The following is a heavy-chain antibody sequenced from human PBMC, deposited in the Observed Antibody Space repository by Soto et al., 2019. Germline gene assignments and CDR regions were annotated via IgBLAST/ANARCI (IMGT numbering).Heavy chain of an antibody. CDR3: ARDGGYHGSGSYPDFYYGMDV. D-gene: IGHD3-10*01. CDR2: IWYDGSSK. Sequence: PGGSLRLSCTASGFTFSSYGMHWVRQAPGKGLEWVAVIWYDGSSKYSGDSVQGRFTISRDNSKNTLYLQMSSLRAEDTAVFYCARDGGYHGSGSYPDFYYGMDVWGLGTTVTVSS. J-gene: IGHJ6*02. V-gene: IGHV3-33*01. CDR1: GFTFSSYG.